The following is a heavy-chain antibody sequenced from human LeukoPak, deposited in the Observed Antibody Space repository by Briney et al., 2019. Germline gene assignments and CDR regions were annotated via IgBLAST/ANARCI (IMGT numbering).Heavy chain of an antibody. V-gene: IGHV1-8*02. CDR3: AIELRYDAFDI. Sequence: ASVKVSCKASGYTFTGYYMHWVRQATGQGLEWMGWMNPNSGNTGYAQKFQGRVTMTRNTSISTAYMELSSLRSEDTAVYYCAIELRYDAFDIWSQGTMVTVSS. J-gene: IGHJ3*02. CDR2: MNPNSGNT. D-gene: IGHD4-17*01. CDR1: GYTFTGYY.